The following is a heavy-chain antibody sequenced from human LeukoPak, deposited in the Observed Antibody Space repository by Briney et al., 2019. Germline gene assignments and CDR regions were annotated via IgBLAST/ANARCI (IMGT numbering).Heavy chain of an antibody. V-gene: IGHV3-74*01. D-gene: IGHD3-3*01. Sequence: GGSLRLSCVASGFTFNNHWMHWVRQNPGKGLVWVSRIKGDGSSISHADSVTGRFTISRDNAKNTLYLQMNSLRAEDTGVYYCAKDHYWSIDYWGRGTLVTVSS. CDR1: GFTFNNHW. CDR3: AKDHYWSIDY. J-gene: IGHJ4*02. CDR2: IKGDGSSI.